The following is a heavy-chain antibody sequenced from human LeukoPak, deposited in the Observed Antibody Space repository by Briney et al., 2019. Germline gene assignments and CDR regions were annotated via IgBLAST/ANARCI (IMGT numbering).Heavy chain of an antibody. CDR3: ATFQTTPDY. Sequence: SETLSLTCTVSGGSISSYYWSWIRQPAGKGLEWIGRIYTSGSTNYNPSLQSRVTVSVDPSKIQFSLKLSSVTAADTAVYYCATFQTTPDYWGQGTLVTVSS. CDR2: IYTSGST. V-gene: IGHV4-4*07. J-gene: IGHJ4*02. CDR1: GGSISSYY. D-gene: IGHD4-11*01.